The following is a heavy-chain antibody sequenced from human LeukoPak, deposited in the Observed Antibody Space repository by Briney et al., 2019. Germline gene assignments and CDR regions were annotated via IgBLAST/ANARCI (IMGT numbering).Heavy chain of an antibody. Sequence: GGSLRLSCAASGFTVSSNYMNWVRQAPGKGLEWVSGIYSGGSTYYADSVKGRFTFSRDNSKNTVYLQMNSLRAEDTAVYYCARDELAVAKKGFLDSWGQGTLVTVSS. CDR1: GFTVSSNY. D-gene: IGHD6-19*01. CDR3: ARDELAVAKKGFLDS. V-gene: IGHV3-66*01. J-gene: IGHJ4*02. CDR2: IYSGGST.